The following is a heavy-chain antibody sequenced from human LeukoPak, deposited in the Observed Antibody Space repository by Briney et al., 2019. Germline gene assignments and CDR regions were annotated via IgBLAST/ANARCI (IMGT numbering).Heavy chain of an antibody. J-gene: IGHJ4*02. CDR3: ARAVITFGEVIVPMGFDY. Sequence: GGSLRLSCAASGFIFSDYYMHWIRQAPGKGLEWVAYICYNGRTKYYGDSVKGRFTISRDNAKNSLYLQMNSLRAEDTAVYYCARAVITFGEVIVPMGFDYWGQGTVVTVSP. CDR2: ICYNGRTK. CDR1: GFIFSDYY. D-gene: IGHD3-16*02. V-gene: IGHV3-11*01.